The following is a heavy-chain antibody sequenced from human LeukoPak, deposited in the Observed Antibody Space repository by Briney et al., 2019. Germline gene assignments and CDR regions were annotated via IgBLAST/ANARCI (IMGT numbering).Heavy chain of an antibody. V-gene: IGHV1-2*02. Sequence: ASVKVSCKASGYTFTGYYMHWVRQAPGQGLEWMGWINPNSGGTNYAQKFQSRVTMTRDTSISTAYMELSRLRSDDTAVYYCARMGSGWCYFDYWGQGTLVTVSS. CDR2: INPNSGGT. D-gene: IGHD6-19*01. CDR1: GYTFTGYY. CDR3: ARMGSGWCYFDY. J-gene: IGHJ4*02.